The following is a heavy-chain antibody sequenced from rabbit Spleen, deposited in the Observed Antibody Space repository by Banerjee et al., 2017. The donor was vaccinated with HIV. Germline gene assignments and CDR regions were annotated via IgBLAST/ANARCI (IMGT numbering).Heavy chain of an antibody. V-gene: IGHV1S40*01. J-gene: IGHJ4*01. CDR3: ARGSATMTMVITGYYFNL. CDR2: INTYTGKP. CDR1: GFSFGDRDV. D-gene: IGHD2-1*01. Sequence: QSLEESGGDLVKPGASLTLTCTASGFSFGDRDVMCWVRQAPGKGLQWIACINTYTGKPVYATWAKGRFTISRTSSTTVTLQMTSLTAADTATYFCARGSATMTMVITGYYFNLWGPGTLVTVS.